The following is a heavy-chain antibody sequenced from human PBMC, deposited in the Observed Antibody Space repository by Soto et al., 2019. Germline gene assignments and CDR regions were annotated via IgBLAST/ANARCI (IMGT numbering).Heavy chain of an antibody. CDR1: GFTFSSYA. CDR3: ANPIWSGSINWFDP. J-gene: IGHJ5*02. CDR2: ISGSGGST. Sequence: PGGSLRLSCAASGFTFSSYAMSWVRQAPGKGLEWVSAISGSGGSTYYADSVKGRFTISRDNSKNTLYLQMNSLRAEDTAVYYCANPIWSGSINWFDPWGQGTLVTVSS. D-gene: IGHD3-3*01. V-gene: IGHV3-23*01.